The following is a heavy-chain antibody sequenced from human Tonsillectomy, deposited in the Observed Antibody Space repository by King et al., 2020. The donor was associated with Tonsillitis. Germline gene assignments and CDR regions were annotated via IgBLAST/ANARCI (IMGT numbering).Heavy chain of an antibody. V-gene: IGHV3-23*04. CDR2: ISGSGGST. D-gene: IGHD5-18*01. J-gene: IGHJ4*02. CDR3: ARGIRPTGFDS. Sequence: VQLVESGGGLVQPGGSLRLSCAASGFTFTSYAMFWVRQAPGKGLEWVSAISGSGGSTFYADSVKGRFTISRDNSRNTLYLQMSSLRAADTAVYFCARGIRPTGFDSGGQGTLVTVSS. CDR1: GFTFTSYA.